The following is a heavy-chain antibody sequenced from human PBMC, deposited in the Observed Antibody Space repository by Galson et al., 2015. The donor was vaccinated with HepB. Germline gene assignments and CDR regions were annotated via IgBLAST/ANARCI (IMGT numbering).Heavy chain of an antibody. V-gene: IGHV1-18*01. CDR2: ISTNSGDT. Sequence: SVKVSCKASGYIFTSKGISWVRQAPGQGLEWMGWISTNSGDTNYAQKFQGRVTMTTDTSTSTAYMELRSLRSDDTAAYYCARDVDHRFDHWGQGTLVTVSS. CDR3: ARDVDHRFDH. CDR1: GYIFTSKG. J-gene: IGHJ4*02.